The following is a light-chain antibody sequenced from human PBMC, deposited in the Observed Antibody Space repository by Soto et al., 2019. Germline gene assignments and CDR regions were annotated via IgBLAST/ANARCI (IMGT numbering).Light chain of an antibody. V-gene: IGKV1-6*01. CDR1: QTISSW. CDR2: AAS. CDR3: LQDYNYPRT. J-gene: IGKJ1*01. Sequence: IQMTQSPSTLSGSVGDRVTITCRASQTISSWLAWYQQKPGKAPEPLIYAASSLQSGVPSRFSGSGSGTDFTLTISSLQPEDFATYYCLQDYNYPRTFGQGTKVDI.